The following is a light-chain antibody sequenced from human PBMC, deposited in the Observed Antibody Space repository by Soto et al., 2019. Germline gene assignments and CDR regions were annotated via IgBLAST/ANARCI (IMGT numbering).Light chain of an antibody. CDR2: GAS. Sequence: EVVLTQSPATLFLSPGERDTLSCRASQSVSTYLAWYQHKPGQPPRLLIYGASNRATGTPARFSGSGSGTDFTLTISSLEPEDFAVYYCHQRSNWPPFTFGPGTKVEIK. J-gene: IGKJ3*01. CDR3: HQRSNWPPFT. CDR1: QSVSTY. V-gene: IGKV3-11*01.